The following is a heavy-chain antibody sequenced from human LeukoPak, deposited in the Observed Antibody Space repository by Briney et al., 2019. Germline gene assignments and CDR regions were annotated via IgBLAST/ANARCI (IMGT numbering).Heavy chain of an antibody. CDR2: FSSSSSYI. D-gene: IGHD1-14*01. J-gene: IGHJ6*02. CDR1: VFPFITHR. CDR3: ARDIGLPGLNYFYGMDV. Sequence: GGSLRLSCAASVFPFITHRMSWVRQAPGKGLEWVSSFSSSSSYIYYADSVKGGFTISRDNAKNSLYLQMNSLRAEDTAVYYCARDIGLPGLNYFYGMDVWGQGTTVTVSS. V-gene: IGHV3-21*01.